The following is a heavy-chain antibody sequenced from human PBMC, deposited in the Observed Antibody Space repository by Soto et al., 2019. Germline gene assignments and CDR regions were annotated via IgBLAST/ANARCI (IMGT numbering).Heavy chain of an antibody. CDR1: GGTINSYA. D-gene: IGHD3-22*01. Sequence: QVQLVQSGAEVKKPESSVRVSCKASGGTINSYAITWVRQAPGQGLEWMGGTIPMFGTTNYAGKFQGRVTISAAESTNTAYMELSSLRSAATAVYYCTRCGIRYHSIGYYLGIDGMDVWGQGTTVIVSS. CDR2: TIPMFGTT. V-gene: IGHV1-69*12. J-gene: IGHJ6*02. CDR3: TRCGIRYHSIGYYLGIDGMDV.